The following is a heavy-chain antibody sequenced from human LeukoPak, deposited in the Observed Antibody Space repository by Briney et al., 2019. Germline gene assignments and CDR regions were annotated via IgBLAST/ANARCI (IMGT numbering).Heavy chain of an antibody. D-gene: IGHD6-13*01. Sequence: GGSLRLSCAASGFTFSSYAMNWVRQAPGKGLEWVSSITTGSSYIYYADSVKGRFTISRDNAKNLLHLQMNNLRAEDTAVHYCVRDPAAAGTVWFDPWGQGTLVTVSS. J-gene: IGHJ5*02. V-gene: IGHV3-21*01. CDR3: VRDPAAAGTVWFDP. CDR2: ITTGSSYI. CDR1: GFTFSSYA.